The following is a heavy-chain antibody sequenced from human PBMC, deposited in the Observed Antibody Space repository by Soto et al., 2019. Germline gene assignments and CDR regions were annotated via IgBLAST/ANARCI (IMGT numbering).Heavy chain of an antibody. J-gene: IGHJ4*02. CDR2: IYYSGST. CDR3: ATLDYGGNFDY. Sequence: SETLSLTCTVSGGPISSYYWSWIRQPPGKGLEWIGYIYYSGSTNYNPSLKSRVTISVDTSKNQFSLKLSSVTAADTAVYYCATLDYGGNFDYWGQGTLVTVSS. D-gene: IGHD4-17*01. CDR1: GGPISSYY. V-gene: IGHV4-59*01.